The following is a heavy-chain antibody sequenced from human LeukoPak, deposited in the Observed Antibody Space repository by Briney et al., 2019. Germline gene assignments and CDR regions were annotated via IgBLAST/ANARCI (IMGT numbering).Heavy chain of an antibody. D-gene: IGHD3-9*01. J-gene: IGHJ4*01. V-gene: IGHV4-38-2*01. CDR1: GYSISSGYY. CDR2: IYHSGST. Sequence: SETLSLTCAVSGYSISSGYYWGWIRQPPGKGLEWIGSIYHSGSTYYNPSLKSRVTISVDTSKNQFSLKLSSVAAADTAVYYCARQDYDILTGYYGYYFDYWGQEPWSPSPQ. CDR3: ARQDYDILTGYYGYYFDY.